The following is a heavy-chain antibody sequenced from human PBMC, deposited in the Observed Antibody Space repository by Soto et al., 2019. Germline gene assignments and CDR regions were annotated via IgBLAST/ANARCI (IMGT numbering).Heavy chain of an antibody. Sequence: QVQLVQTGAEVKKPGASVKISCKASGYTFTSSALHWARQAPGQRPEWMGWVNVGNGNTEYSQMFQGRVTITRDTSASKAYMELSSLRSEDTAAYYCARNLYYYGSGTYYANAFDIWGQGTMVTVSS. V-gene: IGHV1-3*01. CDR2: VNVGNGNT. CDR3: ARNLYYYGSGTYYANAFDI. J-gene: IGHJ3*02. CDR1: GYTFTSSA. D-gene: IGHD3-10*01.